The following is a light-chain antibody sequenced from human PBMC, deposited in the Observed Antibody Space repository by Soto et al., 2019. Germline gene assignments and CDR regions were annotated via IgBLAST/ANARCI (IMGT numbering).Light chain of an antibody. Sequence: PGDRATLSCRASQSVSSSYLAWYQQKPGQAPSLLIYGVSRRATGIPERFSGSGSGTDFTLIISRLEPEDFAVYFCQQYGSSPRTFGQGTKVEIK. CDR3: QQYGSSPRT. CDR2: GVS. CDR1: QSVSSSY. J-gene: IGKJ1*01. V-gene: IGKV3-20*01.